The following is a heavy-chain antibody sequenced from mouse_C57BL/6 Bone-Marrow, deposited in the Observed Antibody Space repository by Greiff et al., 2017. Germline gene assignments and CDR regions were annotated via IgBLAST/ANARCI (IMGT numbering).Heavy chain of an antibody. CDR3: TSDPLFAY. Sequence: VQLKESGAELVRPGASVKLSCTASGFNIKDDYMHWVKQRPEQGLEWIGGIDPENGDTEYASKFQGKATITADTSSNTAYLQLSSLTSEDTAVYYCTSDPLFAYWGQGTLVTVSA. J-gene: IGHJ3*01. V-gene: IGHV14-4*01. CDR1: GFNIKDDY. CDR2: IDPENGDT.